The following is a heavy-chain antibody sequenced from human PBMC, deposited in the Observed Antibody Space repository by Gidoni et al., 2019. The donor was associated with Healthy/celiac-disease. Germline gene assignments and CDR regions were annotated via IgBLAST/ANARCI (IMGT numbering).Heavy chain of an antibody. J-gene: IGHJ6*02. D-gene: IGHD3-10*02. Sequence: QVQLVESGGGLVKPGGSLRLSCAASGFTFSDYYMSWIRQAPGKGLGWVSYISSSSSYTTDADSVKGRFTISRDNAKNSLYLQMNSLRAEDTAVYYCARDLEVNMFRETHGMDVWGQGTTVTVSS. CDR1: GFTFSDYY. CDR2: ISSSSSYT. CDR3: ARDLEVNMFRETHGMDV. V-gene: IGHV3-11*05.